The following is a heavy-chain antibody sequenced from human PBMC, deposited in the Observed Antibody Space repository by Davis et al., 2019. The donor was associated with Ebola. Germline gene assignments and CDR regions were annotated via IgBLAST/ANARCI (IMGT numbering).Heavy chain of an antibody. D-gene: IGHD4-23*01. Sequence: PSETLSLTCTVSGGSISSYYWSWIRQPPGKGLGWIGYIYYSGSTNYNPSLKSRVTISVDTSKNQFSLKLSSVTAADTAVYYCARGTTVEVYFDYWGQGTLVTVSS. CDR2: IYYSGST. V-gene: IGHV4-59*01. J-gene: IGHJ4*02. CDR3: ARGTTVEVYFDY. CDR1: GGSISSYY.